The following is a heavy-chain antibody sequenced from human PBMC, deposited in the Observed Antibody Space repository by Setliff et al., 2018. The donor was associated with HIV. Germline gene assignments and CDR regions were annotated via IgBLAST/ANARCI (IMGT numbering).Heavy chain of an antibody. CDR1: GYSISSGYY. CDR2: MSFSANS. V-gene: IGHV4-61*01. Sequence: SETLSLTCTVSGYSISSGYYWSWIRQPPGKGLEWLGYMSFSANSNYNPSLKNRITISIDTSKNQFSLRLKSVTAADAAIYYCARGAGAFGAKLDSWGQGSLVTVSS. D-gene: IGHD3-10*01. J-gene: IGHJ4*02. CDR3: ARGAGAFGAKLDS.